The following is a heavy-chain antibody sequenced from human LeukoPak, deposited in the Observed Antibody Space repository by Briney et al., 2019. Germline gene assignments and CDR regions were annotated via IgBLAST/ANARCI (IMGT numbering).Heavy chain of an antibody. J-gene: IGHJ3*02. CDR2: INSDGSST. V-gene: IGHV3-74*01. D-gene: IGHD1-26*01. CDR1: GFTFSSYW. CDR3: ARPSGSYLDAFDI. Sequence: GGSLRLSCAASGFTFSSYWMRWVRQAPGKGLVWVSRINSDGSSTSYADSVKGRFTISRDNAKNTLYLQMNSLRAEDTAVYYCARPSGSYLDAFDIWGQGTMVTVSS.